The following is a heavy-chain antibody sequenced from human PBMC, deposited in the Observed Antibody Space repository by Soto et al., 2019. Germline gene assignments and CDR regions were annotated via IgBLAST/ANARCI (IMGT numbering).Heavy chain of an antibody. CDR3: VRENLVLEGTLNTCHGMDV. D-gene: IGHD3-3*01. CDR2: MISGGHT. V-gene: IGHV3-53*01. CDR1: GLSVSSNF. J-gene: IGHJ6*02. Sequence: EVQLVESGGGLIQPGGSVRLSCSASGLSVSSNFMTWVRQSPGKGLEWVSVMISGGHTEYGDSVKGRFTMFRDSSKNTVFLQMKSLSVEDTAMYYCVRENLVLEGTLNTCHGMDVWGQGTAVTVSS.